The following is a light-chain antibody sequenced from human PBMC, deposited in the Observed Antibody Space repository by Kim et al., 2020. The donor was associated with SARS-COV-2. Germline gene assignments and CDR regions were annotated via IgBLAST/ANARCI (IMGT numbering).Light chain of an antibody. CDR3: MQALQTPLT. CDR1: QSLLHSNGYNY. Sequence: PASISCRSSQSLLHSNGYNYLDWYLQKPGQSPQLLIYLGSNRASGVPDRFSGSGSGTDFTLKISRVEAEDVGVYYCMQALQTPLTFGGWTKVDIK. CDR2: LGS. J-gene: IGKJ4*01. V-gene: IGKV2-28*01.